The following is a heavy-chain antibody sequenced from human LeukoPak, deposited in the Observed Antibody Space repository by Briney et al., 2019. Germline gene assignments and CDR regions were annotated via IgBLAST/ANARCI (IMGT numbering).Heavy chain of an antibody. CDR1: GFTFRTSW. CDR3: ATSLDAPGNY. V-gene: IGHV3-7*01. CDR2: INKDARQT. D-gene: IGHD3-9*01. Sequence: QPGGSLRLARVVSGFTFRTSWMAWVRQAPGKGLEWLANINKDARQTYYVDSVKGRFTISRDHAENSLYLQMNSLRAEDTAVYYCATSLDAPGNYWGQGSLVTVSS. J-gene: IGHJ4*02.